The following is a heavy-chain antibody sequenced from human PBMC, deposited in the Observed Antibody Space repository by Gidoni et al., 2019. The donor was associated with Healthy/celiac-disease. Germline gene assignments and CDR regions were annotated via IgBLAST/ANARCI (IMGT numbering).Heavy chain of an antibody. CDR2: IKQDGSEK. J-gene: IGHJ4*02. CDR3: ARAPVPADID. CDR1: GFTFSRYW. D-gene: IGHD2-2*02. V-gene: IGHV3-7*04. Sequence: EVQLVESGGGWVQPGGCLRLSCAASGFTFSRYWMSWVRQAPGKGLEWVANIKQDGSEKYYVDSVKGRFTISRDNAKNSLYLQMNSLRAEDTAVYYCARAPVPADIDWGQGTLVTVSS.